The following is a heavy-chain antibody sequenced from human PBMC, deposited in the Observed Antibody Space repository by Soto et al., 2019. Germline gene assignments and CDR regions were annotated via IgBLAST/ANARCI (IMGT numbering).Heavy chain of an antibody. J-gene: IGHJ4*02. Sequence: VGSLRLSCAASGFTFSSYAMSWVRQAPGKGLEWVSAISGSGGSTYYADSVKGRFTISRDNSKNTLYLQMNSLRAEDTAVYYCAKTGSRGYYDSSGYPGAFDYWGQGTPVTVSS. D-gene: IGHD3-22*01. CDR3: AKTGSRGYYDSSGYPGAFDY. V-gene: IGHV3-23*01. CDR2: ISGSGGST. CDR1: GFTFSSYA.